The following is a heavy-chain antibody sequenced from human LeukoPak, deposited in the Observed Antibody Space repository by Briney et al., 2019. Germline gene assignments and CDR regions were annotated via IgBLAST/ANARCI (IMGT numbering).Heavy chain of an antibody. CDR1: GESFSGYY. J-gene: IGHJ4*02. CDR2: IIDTGST. V-gene: IGHV4-34*12. CDR3: ARAGLRLSGWLREYFYDS. D-gene: IGHD3-3*01. Sequence: SETLSLTCAVYGESFSGYYWTWIRQPPGKGLEWIGEIIDTGSTKYNSSLKSRVTISVDTSKNEFSLNLTSVTAADTAVYYCARAGLRLSGWLREYFYDSWSQGILVTVSS.